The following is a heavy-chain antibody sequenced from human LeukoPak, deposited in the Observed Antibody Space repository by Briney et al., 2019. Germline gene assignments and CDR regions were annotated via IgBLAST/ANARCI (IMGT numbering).Heavy chain of an antibody. CDR1: GFTFSSYA. CDR3: ARAFPTTAFDS. Sequence: GRSLRLSCAASGFTFSSYAMNWVRQAPGKGLEWVAVISDDGSNKYDADSVKGRFTISRDNSKNTLYLQMNSLRAEDTAVYYCARAFPTTAFDSWGQGTLVTVSS. V-gene: IGHV3-30*04. J-gene: IGHJ4*02. CDR2: ISDDGSNK. D-gene: IGHD4-17*01.